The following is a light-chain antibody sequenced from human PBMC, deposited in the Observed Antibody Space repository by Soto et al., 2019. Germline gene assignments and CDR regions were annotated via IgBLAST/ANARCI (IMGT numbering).Light chain of an antibody. CDR2: NDN. CDR1: SSNIGSNT. CDR3: AAWDDSLNGHVV. V-gene: IGLV1-44*01. Sequence: QSVLTQPPSASGTPGQRVTISCSGSSSNIGSNTVNWYQQLPGTAPKLLIYNDNQRPSGVPDRFSGSKSGTSASLAISGLQSEDEADYYCAAWDDSLNGHVVFGGGTKLPVL. J-gene: IGLJ2*01.